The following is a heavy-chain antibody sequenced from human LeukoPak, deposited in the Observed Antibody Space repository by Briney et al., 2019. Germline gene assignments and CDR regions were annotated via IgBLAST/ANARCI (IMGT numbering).Heavy chain of an antibody. CDR2: ISSSGSTI. CDR3: ATYSIDYYDSSGYPDY. J-gene: IGHJ4*02. D-gene: IGHD3-22*01. CDR1: GFTFSSYE. V-gene: IGHV3-48*03. Sequence: PGGSLRLSCAASGFTFSSYEMNWVRQASGKGLEWVSYISSSGSTIYYADSVKGRFTISRDNAKNSLYLQMNSLRAEDTAVYYCATYSIDYYDSSGYPDYWGQGTLVTVSS.